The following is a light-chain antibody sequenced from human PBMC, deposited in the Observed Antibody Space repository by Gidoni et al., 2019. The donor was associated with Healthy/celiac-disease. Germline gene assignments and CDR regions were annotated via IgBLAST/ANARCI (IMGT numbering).Light chain of an antibody. Sequence: DIQLAQSPSSLSASVGDRVNITCRASQSISSYLNWYQLKPGKAPKLLIYAASSLQSGVPSRFSGSGSGTDFTLTISSLQPEDFATYYCQQSYSTPVTFXQXTKLEIK. CDR2: AAS. CDR3: QQSYSTPVT. V-gene: IGKV1-39*01. CDR1: QSISSY. J-gene: IGKJ2*01.